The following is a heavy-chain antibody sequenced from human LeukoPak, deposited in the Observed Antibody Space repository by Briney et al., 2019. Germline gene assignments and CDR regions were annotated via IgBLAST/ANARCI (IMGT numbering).Heavy chain of an antibody. J-gene: IGHJ5*02. CDR3: ARGMDSSSWYAH. Sequence: GGSLRLSCAASGFTFSSYAMHWVRQAPGKGLEWVAVISYDGSNKYYADSVKGRFTISRDNSKNTLYLQMNSLRAEDTAVYYCARGMDSSSWYAHWGQGTLVTVSS. D-gene: IGHD6-13*01. CDR1: GFTFSSYA. V-gene: IGHV3-30-3*01. CDR2: ISYDGSNK.